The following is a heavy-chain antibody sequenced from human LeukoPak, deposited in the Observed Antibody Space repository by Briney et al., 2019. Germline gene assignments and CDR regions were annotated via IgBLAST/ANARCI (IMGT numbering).Heavy chain of an antibody. Sequence: QSGGSLRLSCAASGFPVNRNYMTWVRQAPGKGLEWVSMIYSDGSIHYADSVKGRFTISRDSPKNSVYLQMNTLRAEDTAVYFCARWRDLGYYFDYWGQGTLVTVSS. J-gene: IGHJ4*02. CDR3: ARWRDLGYYFDY. D-gene: IGHD2-15*01. CDR1: GFPVNRNY. CDR2: IYSDGSI. V-gene: IGHV3-66*01.